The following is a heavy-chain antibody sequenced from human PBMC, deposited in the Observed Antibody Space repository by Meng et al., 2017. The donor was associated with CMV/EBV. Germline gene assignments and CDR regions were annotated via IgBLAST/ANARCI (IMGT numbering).Heavy chain of an antibody. CDR2: INHSGST. Sequence: FVGYYWTLIRHPPGKGLEWIGEINHSGSTNYNPSLKSRVTISVDTSKNQFSLKLSSVTAADTAVYYCARVRHSFVVVPAAKCCWFDPWGQGTLVTVSS. J-gene: IGHJ5*02. D-gene: IGHD2-2*01. V-gene: IGHV4-34*01. CDR1: FVGYY. CDR3: ARVRHSFVVVPAAKCCWFDP.